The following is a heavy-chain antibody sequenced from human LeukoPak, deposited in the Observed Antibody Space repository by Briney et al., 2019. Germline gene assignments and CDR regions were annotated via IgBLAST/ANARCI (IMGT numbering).Heavy chain of an antibody. Sequence: GGSLRLSCAASGFTFSSYALSWVRQAPGKGLEWVSAISGSGGSTYYADSVKGRFTISRDNSKNTLYLQMNSLRAEDTAVYYCAKDTRQQLVQDYFDYWGQGTLVTVSS. CDR3: AKDTRQQLVQDYFDY. J-gene: IGHJ4*02. D-gene: IGHD6-13*01. CDR2: ISGSGGST. V-gene: IGHV3-23*01. CDR1: GFTFSSYA.